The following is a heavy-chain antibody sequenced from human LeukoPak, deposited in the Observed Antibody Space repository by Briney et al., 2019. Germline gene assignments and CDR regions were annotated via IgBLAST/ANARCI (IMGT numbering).Heavy chain of an antibody. Sequence: PSETLSLTCTVSGGSISSYYWSWIRQPPGKGLEWIGYIYYSGSTNYNPSLKSRVTISVDTSKNQFSLKLSSVTAADTAVYYCARSKDFVYSNYSCYYYYYMDVWGKGTTVTVSS. V-gene: IGHV4-59*01. D-gene: IGHD4-11*01. CDR1: GGSISSYY. J-gene: IGHJ6*03. CDR3: ARSKDFVYSNYSCYYYYYMDV. CDR2: IYYSGST.